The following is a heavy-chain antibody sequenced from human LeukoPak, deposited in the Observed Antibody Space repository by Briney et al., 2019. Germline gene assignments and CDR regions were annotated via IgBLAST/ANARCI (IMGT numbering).Heavy chain of an antibody. Sequence: PGGSLRLSCAASGFSFSRYAMSWVRQAPGKGLEWVSVISGSGASTYYADSVKGRFTISRDNSKNTLYLQMNTLRAEDTAVYYCAKDETKVRGGSRPYWGQGTLVTVSS. J-gene: IGHJ4*02. D-gene: IGHD3-10*01. CDR2: ISGSGAST. CDR1: GFSFSRYA. CDR3: AKDETKVRGGSRPY. V-gene: IGHV3-23*01.